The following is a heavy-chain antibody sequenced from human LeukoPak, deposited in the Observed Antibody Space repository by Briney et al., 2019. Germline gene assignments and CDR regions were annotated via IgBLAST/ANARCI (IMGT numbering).Heavy chain of an antibody. CDR2: INEDGSEI. CDR3: ARVPLATAGQGIDY. D-gene: IGHD6-13*01. J-gene: IGHJ4*02. V-gene: IGHV3-7*01. CDR1: GFTFSRSW. Sequence: GGSLRLSCEVSGFTFSRSWMTWVRQAPGKGLEWVASINEDGSEIHYVDSVKGRFTISRDNAKNSLFLQMNSLRAEDTAVYYCARVPLATAGQGIDYWGQGTLVSVSS.